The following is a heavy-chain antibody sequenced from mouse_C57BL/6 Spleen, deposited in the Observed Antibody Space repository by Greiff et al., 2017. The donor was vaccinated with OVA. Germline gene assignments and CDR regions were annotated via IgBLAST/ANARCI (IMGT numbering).Heavy chain of an antibody. CDR1: GFTFTDYY. J-gene: IGHJ2*01. CDR3: ARYKSLYSIYGVFDD. D-gene: IGHD2-5*01. Sequence: EVKLVESGGGLVQPGGSLSLSCAASGFTFTDYYMSWVRQPPGKALEWLGFIRNKANGYTTAYSVSVKGRFTISRDNSQSILHLQMNALRAVDNATYVCARYKSLYSIYGVFDDWGQGTTLTVSS. V-gene: IGHV7-3*01. CDR2: IRNKANGYTT.